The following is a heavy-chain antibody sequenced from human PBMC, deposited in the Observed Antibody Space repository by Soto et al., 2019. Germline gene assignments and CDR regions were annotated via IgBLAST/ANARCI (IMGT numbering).Heavy chain of an antibody. J-gene: IGHJ4*02. V-gene: IGHV3-23*01. D-gene: IGHD5-12*01. CDR1: GFNVGTYG. Sequence: GGSLRLSCAASGFNVGTYGMSWVRQAPEKGLEWVAGISGTGGNTLYDDSVQGRFTISRDSSKNTLLLQMNSLRAEDTAVYFCAKDRSVNSGYGRLDYWGQGTQVTVSS. CDR3: AKDRSVNSGYGRLDY. CDR2: ISGTGGNT.